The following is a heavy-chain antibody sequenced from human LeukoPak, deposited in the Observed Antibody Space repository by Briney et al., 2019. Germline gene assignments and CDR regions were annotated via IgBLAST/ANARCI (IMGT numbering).Heavy chain of an antibody. V-gene: IGHV4-34*12. CDR1: GGSFSGSY. CDR3: ASDDYGDYNFGY. J-gene: IGHJ4*02. D-gene: IGHD4-17*01. Sequence: PSETLSLTCAVYGGSFSGSYWSWIRQSPGKGLEWIGEIIHSGSTTYNPSLKSRVTISVDTSKNQFSLKLSSVTAADTAVYYCASDDYGDYNFGYWGQGTLVTVSS. CDR2: IIHSGST.